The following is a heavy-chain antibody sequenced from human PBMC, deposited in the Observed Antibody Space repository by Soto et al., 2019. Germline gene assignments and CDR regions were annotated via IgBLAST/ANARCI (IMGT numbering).Heavy chain of an antibody. Sequence: ASVKVSCKASGYTFTSYDINWVRQATGQGLEWMGWMNPNSGNTAYAQKSQGRVTMTRNTSISTAYMELSSLGSEDTAVYYCARERSAAGTGWFDPWGQGTLVTVSS. CDR2: MNPNSGNT. CDR1: GYTFTSYD. D-gene: IGHD6-13*01. J-gene: IGHJ5*02. CDR3: ARERSAAGTGWFDP. V-gene: IGHV1-8*01.